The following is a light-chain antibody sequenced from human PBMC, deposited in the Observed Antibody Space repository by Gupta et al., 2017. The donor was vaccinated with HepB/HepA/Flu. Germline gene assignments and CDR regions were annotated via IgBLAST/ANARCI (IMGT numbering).Light chain of an antibody. Sequence: SYALPQPSSVSVSPGQTARITGSGDVLAKQYARWFQQKPGQAPVLVIYKDRERTSGGPERFSGSSTGTTVTLTISGAQVEEEADYYCYSAADNTLGVFGGGTKLTVL. V-gene: IGLV3-27*01. J-gene: IGLJ2*01. CDR1: VLAKQY. CDR2: KDR. CDR3: YSAADNTLGV.